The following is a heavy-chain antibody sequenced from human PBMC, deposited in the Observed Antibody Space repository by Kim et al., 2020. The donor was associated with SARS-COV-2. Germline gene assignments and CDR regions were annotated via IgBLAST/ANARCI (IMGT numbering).Heavy chain of an antibody. Sequence: GGSLRLSCAASGFTFSSYSMSWVRQAPGKGLEWVSAISSSGGNTYYADSVKGRFTISRDNSKNTLSLQMNSLRVEDTAVFYCAKGTTSYPWGEFDYWGQG. CDR1: GFTFSSYS. CDR3: AKGTTSYPWGEFDY. J-gene: IGHJ4*02. CDR2: ISSSGGNT. V-gene: IGHV3-23*01. D-gene: IGHD3-16*01.